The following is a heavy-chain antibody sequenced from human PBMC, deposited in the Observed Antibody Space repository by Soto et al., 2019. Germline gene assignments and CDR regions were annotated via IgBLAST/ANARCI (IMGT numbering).Heavy chain of an antibody. J-gene: IGHJ4*02. V-gene: IGHV1-69*06. Sequence: QVQLVQSGAEVKKPGSSVKVSCKASGDTFTTNSLNWVRQAPGQGLEWMGGIIPVVGTTKYAQKYQDRVTLTGDKSTNTAYMELSSLRSDDTAVYYCARGLLYATTYFYYWGQGTPVTVSS. CDR2: IIPVVGTT. D-gene: IGHD2-8*01. CDR3: ARGLLYATTYFYY. CDR1: GDTFTTNS.